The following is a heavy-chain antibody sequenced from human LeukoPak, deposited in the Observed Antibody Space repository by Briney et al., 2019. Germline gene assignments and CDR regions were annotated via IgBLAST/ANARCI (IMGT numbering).Heavy chain of an antibody. D-gene: IGHD6-19*01. J-gene: IGHJ4*02. CDR2: IYYSGST. V-gene: IGHV4-59*01. CDR1: GGSISSYY. CDR3: ARGKVSGWAPYFDY. Sequence: SETLSLTCTVSGGSISSYYWSWIRQPPGKGLEWIGYIYYSGSTNYNPSLKSRVTISVDTSKNQFSLKLSSVTAADTAVYYCARGKVSGWAPYFDYWGQGTLVTVSS.